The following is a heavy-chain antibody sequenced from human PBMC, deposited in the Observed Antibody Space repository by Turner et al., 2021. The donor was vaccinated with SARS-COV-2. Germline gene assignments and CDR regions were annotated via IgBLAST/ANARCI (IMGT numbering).Heavy chain of an antibody. CDR2: FYHSWGT. V-gene: IGHV4-61*01. CDR1: GSSGSSGSYH. J-gene: IGHJ4*02. CDR3: ATYIAGAGGTGY. D-gene: IGHD6-13*01. Sequence: QVQLQESGPGLGKPSETLSLTCTVSGSSGSSGSYHWSWVRQPPGKGLEWIGYFYHSWGTNYNPSLKSRVTISTDTSKNQFSLKLSSVTAADTAVYYCATYIAGAGGTGYWGQGTLVTVSS.